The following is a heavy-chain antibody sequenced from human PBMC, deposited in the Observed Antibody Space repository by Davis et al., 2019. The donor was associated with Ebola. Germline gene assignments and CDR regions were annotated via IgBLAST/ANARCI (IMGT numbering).Heavy chain of an antibody. Sequence: GESLKISCTGSEFTFNFYVMNWVRQAPGKGLVWVSRVNSDGSTTTYADSVKGRFTISRDNAKNTLYLQMNSLRAEDTAVYYCARGNHYAMDVWGQGTTVTVSS. V-gene: IGHV3-74*01. J-gene: IGHJ6*02. CDR1: EFTFNFYV. CDR3: ARGNHYAMDV. CDR2: VNSDGSTT.